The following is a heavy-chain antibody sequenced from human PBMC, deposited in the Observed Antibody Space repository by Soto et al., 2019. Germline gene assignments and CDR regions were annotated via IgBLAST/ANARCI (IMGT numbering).Heavy chain of an antibody. D-gene: IGHD3-16*02. CDR1: GGSFSCYY. CDR2: INHSGST. V-gene: IGHV4-34*01. J-gene: IGHJ4*02. CDR3: ARGKDDYVWGSYRHHYFFDY. Sequence: SETLSLTCAVYGGSFSCYYWSWIRQPPGKGLEWIGEINHSGSTNYNPSLKSRVTISVDTSKNQFSLKLSSVTAADTAVYYCARGKDDYVWGSYRHHYFFDYWGQETLVTVSS.